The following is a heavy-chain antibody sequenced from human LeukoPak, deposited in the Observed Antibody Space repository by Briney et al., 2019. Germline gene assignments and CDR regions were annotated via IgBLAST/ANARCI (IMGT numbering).Heavy chain of an antibody. D-gene: IGHD2-2*02. V-gene: IGHV3-30-3*01. J-gene: IGHJ6*02. CDR1: GFTFSSYA. CDR3: ARDLNTGFSYYYYGMDV. Sequence: PGRSLRLSCAASGFTFSSYAMHWVRQAPGKGLEWVAVISYDGSNKYYADSVKGRFTISRDNSKNTLYLQMNSLRAEDTAVYYCARDLNTGFSYYYYGMDVWGQGTTVTVSS. CDR2: ISYDGSNK.